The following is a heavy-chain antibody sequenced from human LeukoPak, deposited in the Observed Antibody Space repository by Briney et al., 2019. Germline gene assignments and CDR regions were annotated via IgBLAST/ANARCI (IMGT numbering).Heavy chain of an antibody. CDR1: GYSITSSYY. V-gene: IGHV4-38-2*02. Sequence: SETLSLTCTVSGYSITSSYYWGWIRQPPGKGLEWIGSIYYSGSTYYNPSLKSRVTISVDTSKNQFSLKLSSVTAADTAVYYCARGASRDFWSGYYTDAFDIWGQGTMVTVSS. CDR3: ARGASRDFWSGYYTDAFDI. D-gene: IGHD3-3*01. CDR2: IYYSGST. J-gene: IGHJ3*02.